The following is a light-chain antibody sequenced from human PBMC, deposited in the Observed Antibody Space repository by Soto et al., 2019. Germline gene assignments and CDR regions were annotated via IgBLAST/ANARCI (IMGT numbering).Light chain of an antibody. V-gene: IGLV1-36*01. J-gene: IGLJ3*02. CDR3: ASWDDSLNGPL. CDR1: SSNIGNNA. Sequence: QSVLTQPPSVSAAPRQRVTISCSGSSSNIGNNAVNWYQQVPGKAPKLLVHYDDRVASGVSDRFSGSKSGTSASLVISGLQSEDEADYYCASWDDSLNGPLFGGGTKVTVL. CDR2: YDD.